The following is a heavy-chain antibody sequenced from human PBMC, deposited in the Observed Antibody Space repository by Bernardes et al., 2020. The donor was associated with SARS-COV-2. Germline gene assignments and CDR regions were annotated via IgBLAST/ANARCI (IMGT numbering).Heavy chain of an antibody. Sequence: GGSLRLSCAASGFTFSNAWMNWVRQAPGKGLEWVGHIKRKTDGGTTDYAAPVKGRFTISGDDSKNTMYLQMNSLKTEDTAVYYCTTGAEIYYDSSGFSYYFDFWGQGTLATVSS. CDR1: GFTFSNAW. CDR3: TTGAEIYYDSSGFSYYFDF. CDR2: IKRKTDGGTT. D-gene: IGHD3-22*01. V-gene: IGHV3-15*07. J-gene: IGHJ4*02.